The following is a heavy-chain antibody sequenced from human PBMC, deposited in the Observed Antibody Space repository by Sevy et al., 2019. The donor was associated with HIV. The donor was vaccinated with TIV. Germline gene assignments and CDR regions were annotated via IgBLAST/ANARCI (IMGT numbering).Heavy chain of an antibody. CDR3: ARDTGESRAVRHSPNYGMDV. Sequence: GGSLRLSCAASGFTLSSFSNYGMHWVRQAPGKGLEWVAVIWYDGSNKYYGDSVKGRFTISRDNSKNTLYLQMNSLRAEDTAVYYCARDTGESRAVRHSPNYGMDVWGQGTTVTVSS. J-gene: IGHJ6*02. CDR1: GFTLSSFSNYG. CDR2: IWYDGSNK. D-gene: IGHD6-6*01. V-gene: IGHV3-33*01.